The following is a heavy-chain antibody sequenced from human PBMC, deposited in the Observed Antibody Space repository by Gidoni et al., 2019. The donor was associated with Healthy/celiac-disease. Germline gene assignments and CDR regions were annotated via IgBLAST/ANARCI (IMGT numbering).Heavy chain of an antibody. CDR1: GFTVSSNY. V-gene: IGHV3-53*01. CDR2: IYSGGST. CDR3: ASKAEKSNPLGY. Sequence: EVQLVESVGGLIQPGGSLRLSCAASGFTVSSNYMSWVRQAPGKGLEWVSVIYSGGSTYYADSVKGRFTISRDNSKNTLYLQMNSLRAEDTAVYYCASKAEKSNPLGYWGQGTLVTVSS. D-gene: IGHD7-27*01. J-gene: IGHJ4*02.